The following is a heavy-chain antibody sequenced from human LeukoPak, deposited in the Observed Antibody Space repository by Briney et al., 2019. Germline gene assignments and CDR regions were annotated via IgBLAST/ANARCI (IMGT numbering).Heavy chain of an antibody. Sequence: SETLSLTCTVSGGSISSYFWSWIRQPPGMGMEWIGYVYYSGSPNYNPSLKSRVTISVDTSKNQFSLRLRSVTAADTAVYYCARVFDDYYDSSANPPLWFDPWGQGTLVTVSS. J-gene: IGHJ5*02. D-gene: IGHD3-22*01. CDR3: ARVFDDYYDSSANPPLWFDP. CDR2: VYYSGSP. V-gene: IGHV4-59*01. CDR1: GGSISSYF.